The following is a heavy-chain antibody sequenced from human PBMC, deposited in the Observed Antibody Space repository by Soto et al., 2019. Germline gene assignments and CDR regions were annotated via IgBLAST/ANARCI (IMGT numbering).Heavy chain of an antibody. Sequence: QVQLQESGPGLVKPSQTLSLTCTVSGGSISSGGYYWSWIRQHPGKGLEWIGYIYYSGSTYYNPSLKSRVTISVDTSKNQFSLKLSSVTAADTAVYYCARARTPPGYSSGWYPLGDHRVGFDYWGQGTLVTVSS. CDR3: ARARTPPGYSSGWYPLGDHRVGFDY. J-gene: IGHJ4*02. V-gene: IGHV4-31*03. CDR1: GGSISSGGYY. CDR2: IYYSGST. D-gene: IGHD6-19*01.